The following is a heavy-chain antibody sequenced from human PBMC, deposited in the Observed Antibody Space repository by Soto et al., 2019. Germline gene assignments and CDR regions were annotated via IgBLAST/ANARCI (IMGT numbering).Heavy chain of an antibody. Sequence: QVQLVQSGAEVKKPGASVKVSCKASGYTFTSYGISWVRQAPGQGLEWMGWISAYNGNTNYAQKLQGRVTMTTDTATSTAYMELRSRRSDDTAVYYCARDHLGDSSGPLGTGWFDPWGQGTLVTVSS. V-gene: IGHV1-18*01. CDR1: GYTFTSYG. D-gene: IGHD6-19*01. J-gene: IGHJ5*02. CDR3: ARDHLGDSSGPLGTGWFDP. CDR2: ISAYNGNT.